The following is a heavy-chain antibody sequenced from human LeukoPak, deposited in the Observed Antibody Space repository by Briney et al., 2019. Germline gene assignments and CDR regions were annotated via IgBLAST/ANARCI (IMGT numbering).Heavy chain of an antibody. CDR3: AIEAAYCSSTSCYDNDY. CDR1: GGSFSGYY. D-gene: IGHD2-2*01. Sequence: SETLSLTRAVYGGSFSGYYWSWIRQPPGKGLEWIGEINHSGSTNYNPSLKSRVTISVDTSKNQFSLKLSSVTAADTAVYYCAIEAAYCSSTSCYDNDYWGQGTLVTVSS. V-gene: IGHV4-34*01. CDR2: INHSGST. J-gene: IGHJ4*02.